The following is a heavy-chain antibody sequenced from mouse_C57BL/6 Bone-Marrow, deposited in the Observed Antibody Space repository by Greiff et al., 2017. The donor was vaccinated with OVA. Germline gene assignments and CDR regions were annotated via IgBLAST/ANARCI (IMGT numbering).Heavy chain of an antibody. V-gene: IGHV1-54*01. CDR3: ARGEWSFAY. CDR1: GYAFTNYL. CDR2: INPGSGGT. J-gene: IGHJ3*01. Sequence: QVQLKESGAELVRPGTSVKVSCKASGYAFTNYLIEWVKQRPGQGLEWIGVINPGSGGTNYNEKFKGKATLTADKSSSTAYMQLSSLTSEDSAVYFCARGEWSFAYWGQGTLVTVSA. D-gene: IGHD1-1*02.